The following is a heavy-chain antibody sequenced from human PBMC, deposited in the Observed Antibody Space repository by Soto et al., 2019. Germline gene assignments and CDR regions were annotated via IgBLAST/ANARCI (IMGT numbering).Heavy chain of an antibody. CDR1: GYTFTCYY. V-gene: IGHV1-2*04. CDR2: INPNSGGT. Sequence: EASVKVACKASGYTFTCYYMHWVRQAPGQLLEWMGWINPNSGGTNYAQKFQGWVTMTRDTSISTAYMELSRLRSDDTAVYYCARDRYYYDSSGHDAFDIWGQGTMVTVSS. CDR3: ARDRYYYDSSGHDAFDI. D-gene: IGHD3-22*01. J-gene: IGHJ3*02.